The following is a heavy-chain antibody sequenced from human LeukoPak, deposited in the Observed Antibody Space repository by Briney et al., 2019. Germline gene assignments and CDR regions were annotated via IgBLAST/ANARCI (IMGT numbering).Heavy chain of an antibody. V-gene: IGHV3-23*01. CDR3: ARELERWLQLGAFDI. J-gene: IGHJ3*02. Sequence: PGGSLRLSCAASGFTFSSYALSWVRQAPGKGLQWVSAISGSGGSTYYADSVKGRFSISRDNAKNSLYLQMNSLRAEDTALYHCARELERWLQLGAFDIWGQGTMVTVSS. D-gene: IGHD5-24*01. CDR1: GFTFSSYA. CDR2: ISGSGGST.